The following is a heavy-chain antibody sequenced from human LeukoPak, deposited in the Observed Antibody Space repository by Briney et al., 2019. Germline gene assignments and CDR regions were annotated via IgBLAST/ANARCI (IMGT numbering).Heavy chain of an antibody. CDR3: ARWQKKIAVDETIDY. CDR2: INPNSGGT. D-gene: IGHD6-19*01. CDR1: GYTCTGYY. V-gene: IGHV1-2*02. Sequence: GPSVKVSCNASGYTCTGYYMHWVRKAPGQGLEWMGWINPNSGGTNYAQKFQGRVTMTRDTSISTAYMELSRLRSDDTAVYYCARWQKKIAVDETIDYWGQGTLVTVSS. J-gene: IGHJ4*02.